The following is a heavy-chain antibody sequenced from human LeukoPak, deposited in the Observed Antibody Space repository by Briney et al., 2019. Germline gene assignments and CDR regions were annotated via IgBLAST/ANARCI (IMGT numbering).Heavy chain of an antibody. V-gene: IGHV4-4*07. D-gene: IGHD6-25*01. Sequence: PSETLSLTCTVSGGSISSYYWTWIRQSAGKGLEWIGRINTSGSTNYNPSLRSRVTMSVNTSKNQFSLNLTSVTAADTAGYSCAREGGDPRWLDPWGQGTLVTVSS. CDR2: INTSGST. CDR3: AREGGDPRWLDP. J-gene: IGHJ5*02. CDR1: GGSISSYY.